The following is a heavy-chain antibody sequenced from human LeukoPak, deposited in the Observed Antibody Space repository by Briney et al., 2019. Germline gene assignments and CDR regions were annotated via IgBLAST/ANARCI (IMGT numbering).Heavy chain of an antibody. CDR2: IYYSGST. J-gene: IGHJ6*02. CDR1: GGSISSYY. D-gene: IGHD4-17*01. Sequence: SETLSLTCTVSGGSISSYYWSWIRQPPGKGLEWIGYIYYSGSTNYNPSLKSRVTISVDTSKNQFSLKLSSVTAADTAVYYRARDSFGDYGPNYGMDVWGQGTTVTVSS. V-gene: IGHV4-59*01. CDR3: ARDSFGDYGPNYGMDV.